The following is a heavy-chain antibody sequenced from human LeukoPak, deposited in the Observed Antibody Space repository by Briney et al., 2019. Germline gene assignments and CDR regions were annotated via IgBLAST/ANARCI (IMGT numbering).Heavy chain of an antibody. CDR2: ITNSGNSK. J-gene: IGHJ4*02. Sequence: GGSLRLSCAASEFTFSSYSMNWVRQAPGKGLEWVSYITNSGNSKSYADSVKGRFTISRDNTKNSLYLQMNGLRAEDTAVYYCARDRISYTIFTFGLDYWGQGTLVTVSS. CDR1: EFTFSSYS. D-gene: IGHD3-9*01. CDR3: ARDRISYTIFTFGLDY. V-gene: IGHV3-48*01.